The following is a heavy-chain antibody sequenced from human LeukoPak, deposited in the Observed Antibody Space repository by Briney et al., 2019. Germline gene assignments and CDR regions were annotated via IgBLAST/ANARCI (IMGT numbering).Heavy chain of an antibody. D-gene: IGHD1-26*01. J-gene: IGHJ3*02. Sequence: GASVKVSCKASGYTFTRCSISWVRQAPGQGLEWMGWISAYNGNTNYAQKLQGRVTMTTDTSTSTAYMELRSLRSDDTAVYHCARTSGSSAFDAFDIWGQGTMVTVSS. CDR2: ISAYNGNT. CDR3: ARTSGSSAFDAFDI. CDR1: GYTFTRCS. V-gene: IGHV1-18*01.